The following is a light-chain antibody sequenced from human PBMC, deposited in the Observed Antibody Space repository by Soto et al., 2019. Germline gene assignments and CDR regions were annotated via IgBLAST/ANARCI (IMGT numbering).Light chain of an antibody. CDR3: SSYAGINNLGV. Sequence: QSALTQPASVSGSPGRSVTISCTGSSSDVGDFNYVSWYQHLPGRAPKLIIYDVTNRPSGISYRFSASKSGRTASLTISGLQAEDEADYYCSSYAGINNLGVFGTGTKLTVL. V-gene: IGLV2-14*03. CDR2: DVT. J-gene: IGLJ1*01. CDR1: SSDVGDFNY.